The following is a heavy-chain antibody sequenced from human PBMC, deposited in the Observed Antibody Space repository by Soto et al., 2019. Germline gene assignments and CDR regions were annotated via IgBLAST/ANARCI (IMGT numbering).Heavy chain of an antibody. J-gene: IGHJ6*02. V-gene: IGHV1-69*12. D-gene: IGHD4-4*01. CDR2: IIPLFRTP. CDR3: ARDNDRLQLGGNYYYILDV. CDR1: GGTFSSYA. Sequence: QVHLVQSGAEVKEPGSSVKVSCKASGGTFSSYAISWLRQAPGQGLEWMGGIIPLFRTPDYAQKFQGRVTINADESTSTAYMELSSLRSEDTAVYYCARDNDRLQLGGNYYYILDVWGQGTTVTVSS.